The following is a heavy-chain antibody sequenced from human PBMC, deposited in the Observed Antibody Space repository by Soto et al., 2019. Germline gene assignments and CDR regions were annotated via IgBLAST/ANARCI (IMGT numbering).Heavy chain of an antibody. CDR1: GFTFSDYY. Sequence: QVQLVESGGGLVKPGGSLRLSCAASGFTFSDYYMSWIRQAPGKGLEWVPYISSSSSSTTYADSVKGRFTISRDNPKNSLYLQMNSLRAEDTAVYYCARYYYASGSYHYYFDYWGQGTLVTVSS. J-gene: IGHJ4*02. CDR2: ISSSSSST. D-gene: IGHD3-10*01. CDR3: ARYYYASGSYHYYFDY. V-gene: IGHV3-11*06.